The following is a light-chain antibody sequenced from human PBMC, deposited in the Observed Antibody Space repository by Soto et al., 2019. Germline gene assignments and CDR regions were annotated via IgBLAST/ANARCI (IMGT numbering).Light chain of an antibody. CDR2: AAS. CDR1: HSISTY. CDR3: QQSYHTPRT. V-gene: IGKV1-39*01. Sequence: DIQMTQSPSSLSASVGDRVTITCRASHSISTYLNLYQQKPGTAPKVLIYAASSLQSGVPSRFSGNGFGTDFTLTISSLQPEDSATYYCQQSYHTPRTFGGGTKVEIK. J-gene: IGKJ4*01.